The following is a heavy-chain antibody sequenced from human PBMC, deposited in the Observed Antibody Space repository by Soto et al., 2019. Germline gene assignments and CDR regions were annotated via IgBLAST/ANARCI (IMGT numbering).Heavy chain of an antibody. J-gene: IGHJ5*02. CDR1: GYSLTSYW. Sequence: PGESLKISCKGSGYSLTSYWISWVRQVPGKGLEWMGRIDPSDSYTNYSPSFQGHVTISADKSISTAYLQWSSLKASDTAIYYCARHGDGHNWFDPWGQGTLVTVSS. V-gene: IGHV5-10-1*01. CDR3: ARHGDGHNWFDP. CDR2: IDPSDSYT. D-gene: IGHD2-21*02.